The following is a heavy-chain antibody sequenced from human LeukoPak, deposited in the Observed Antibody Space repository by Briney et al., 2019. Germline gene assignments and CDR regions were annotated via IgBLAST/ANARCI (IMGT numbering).Heavy chain of an antibody. J-gene: IGHJ4*02. CDR2: IYHSGST. V-gene: IGHV4-34*01. CDR1: GGSFSGYY. CDR3: ARGLRHPARDY. Sequence: PSETLSLTCAVYGGSFSGYYWSWIRQPPGKGLEWIGEIYHSGSTNYNPSLKSRVTISVDKSKNQFSLKLSSVTAADTAVYYCARGLRHPARDYWGQGTLVTVSS. D-gene: IGHD3-16*01.